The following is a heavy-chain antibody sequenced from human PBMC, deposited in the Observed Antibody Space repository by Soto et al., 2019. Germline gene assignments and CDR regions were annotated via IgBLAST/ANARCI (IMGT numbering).Heavy chain of an antibody. CDR1: GYTFTSYY. CDR2: INPSGGST. Sequence: ASVKVSCKASGYTFTSYYMHWVRQAPGQGLEWMGIINPSGGSTSYAQKFQGRVTMTRDTSTSTVYMELSSLRSEDTAVYYCAREEDSGYVLGGSGDNWFDPWGQGTLVTV. V-gene: IGHV1-46*01. J-gene: IGHJ5*02. CDR3: AREEDSGYVLGGSGDNWFDP. D-gene: IGHD5-12*01.